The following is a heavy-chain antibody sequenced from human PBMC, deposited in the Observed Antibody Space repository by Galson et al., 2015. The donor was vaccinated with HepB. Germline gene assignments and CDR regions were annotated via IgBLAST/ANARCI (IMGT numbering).Heavy chain of an antibody. D-gene: IGHD3-16*02. J-gene: IGHJ4*02. CDR1: GFTFSSYA. CDR2: ISGSGGST. CDR3: AKFSYDYVWGSYRAGYYFDY. Sequence: SLRLSCAASGFTFSSYAMSWVRQAPGKGLEWVSAISGSGGSTYYADSVKGRFTISRDNSKNTLYLQMNSLRADDTAVYYCAKFSYDYVWGSYRAGYYFDYSDQGSLVTVSS. V-gene: IGHV3-23*01.